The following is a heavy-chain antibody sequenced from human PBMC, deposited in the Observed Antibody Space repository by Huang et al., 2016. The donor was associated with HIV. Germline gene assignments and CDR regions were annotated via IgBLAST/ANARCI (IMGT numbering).Heavy chain of an antibody. CDR1: GYTFLRYA. CDR3: ARDYYDSRGYDIHAVVDY. J-gene: IGHJ4*02. V-gene: IGHV7-4-1*02. Sequence: QVQLVQSGSELRKPGASVKVSCQASGYTFLRYAMNWVRQAPGQGLEWVGWINNSNGNPTCAQAFTGRFGLALDTSVSTAYLQISSLEAEDTAVYYCARDYYDSRGYDIHAVVDYWGQGTLVTVSS. D-gene: IGHD3-22*01. CDR2: INNSNGNP.